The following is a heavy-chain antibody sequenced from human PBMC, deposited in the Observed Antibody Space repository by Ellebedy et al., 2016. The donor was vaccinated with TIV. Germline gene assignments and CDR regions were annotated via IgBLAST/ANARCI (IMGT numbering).Heavy chain of an antibody. J-gene: IGHJ4*02. V-gene: IGHV3-30-3*01. CDR3: ARDRGTGGWGLFDY. CDR2: ISYDGSN. CDR1: GFNFRNFA. Sequence: PGGSLRLSCAASGFNFRNFAMFWVRQAPGKGLEWVAFISYDGSNDSVKGRFTISRDNSKNTLFLQKNSVTTEDTAVYYCARDRGTGGWGLFDYWGRGTLVTVSS. D-gene: IGHD6-19*01.